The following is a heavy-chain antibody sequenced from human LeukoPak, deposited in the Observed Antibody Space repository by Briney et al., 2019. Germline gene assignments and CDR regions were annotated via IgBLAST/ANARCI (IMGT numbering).Heavy chain of an antibody. CDR3: AKDLGYGDPGNWFDP. D-gene: IGHD4-17*01. Sequence: GGSLRLSCAASGFTFSSYGMSWVRQAPGKGLEWVSAIYVSGGSTFYADSVKGRFTISRDNSKNTLYLQMNSLRAEDTAVYYCAKDLGYGDPGNWFDPWGQGTLVTVSS. V-gene: IGHV3-23*01. CDR1: GFTFSSYG. J-gene: IGHJ5*02. CDR2: IYVSGGST.